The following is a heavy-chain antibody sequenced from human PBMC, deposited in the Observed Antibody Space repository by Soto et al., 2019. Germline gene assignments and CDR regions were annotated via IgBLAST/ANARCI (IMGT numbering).Heavy chain of an antibody. J-gene: IGHJ5*02. CDR3: ARASARITIFGVVIISWFDP. Sequence: SETLCLTCTVSGGSISSYYWSWIRQPPGKGLEWIGYIYYSGSTNYNPSLKSRVTISVDTSKNQFSLKLSSVTAADTAVYYCARASARITIFGVVIISWFDPWGQGTLVTVSS. CDR1: GGSISSYY. V-gene: IGHV4-59*01. D-gene: IGHD3-3*01. CDR2: IYYSGST.